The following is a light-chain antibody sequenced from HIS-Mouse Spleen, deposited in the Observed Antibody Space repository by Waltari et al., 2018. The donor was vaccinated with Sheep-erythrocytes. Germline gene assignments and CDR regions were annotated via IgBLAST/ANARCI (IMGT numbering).Light chain of an antibody. CDR1: KLGDKY. CDR3: QAWDSSTVV. CDR2: QDS. J-gene: IGLJ2*01. Sequence: SYELTQPPSVSVSPGQTASIPCSGDKLGDKYACWYQQKPGHSPVLVIYQDSKRPSGIPERFSGSNSGNTATLTISGTQAMDEADYYCQAWDSSTVVFGGGTK. V-gene: IGLV3-1*01.